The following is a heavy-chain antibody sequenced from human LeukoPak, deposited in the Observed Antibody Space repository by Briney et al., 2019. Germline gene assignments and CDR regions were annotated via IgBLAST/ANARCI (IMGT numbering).Heavy chain of an antibody. V-gene: IGHV1-3*01. Sequence: GASVKVSCKASGYTFTSYAMHWVRQAPGQRLEWMGWINAGNGNTKYSQKFQGRVTITRDTSASTAYMELSSLRSEDTAVYYCARLGYSSSWFPYFDYWGQGTLVTVSS. D-gene: IGHD6-13*01. J-gene: IGHJ4*02. CDR3: ARLGYSSSWFPYFDY. CDR1: GYTFTSYA. CDR2: INAGNGNT.